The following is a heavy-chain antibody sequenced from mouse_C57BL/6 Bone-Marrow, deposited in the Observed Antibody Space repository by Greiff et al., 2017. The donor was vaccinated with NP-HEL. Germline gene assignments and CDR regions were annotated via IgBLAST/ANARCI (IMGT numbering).Heavy chain of an antibody. CDR1: GYSFTSYY. V-gene: IGHV1-66*01. D-gene: IGHD1-1*01. Sequence: QVHVKQSGPELVKPGASVKISCKASGYSFTSYYIHWVKQRPGQGLEWIGWIYPGSGNTKYNEKFTGKATLTADPSSSTAYMQLSTLTSEDSDVYYCARYDYGSSYDYVDYWGQGTTLTVSS. CDR2: IYPGSGNT. CDR3: ARYDYGSSYDYVDY. J-gene: IGHJ2*01.